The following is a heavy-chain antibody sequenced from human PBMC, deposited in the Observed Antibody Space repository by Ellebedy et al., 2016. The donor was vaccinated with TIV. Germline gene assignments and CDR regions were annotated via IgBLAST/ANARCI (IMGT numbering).Heavy chain of an antibody. V-gene: IGHV1-69*13. CDR1: GYRFTKFY. Sequence: ASVKVSCKASGYRFTKFYMHWMRQAPGQGLELMGGIIPVFGPANYAQKFQGRVTITADESTSTAYMELSSLRSEDTAVYYCARSRGYHLTNSFDYWGQGTLVTVSS. CDR3: ARSRGYHLTNSFDY. D-gene: IGHD5-12*01. CDR2: IIPVFGPA. J-gene: IGHJ4*02.